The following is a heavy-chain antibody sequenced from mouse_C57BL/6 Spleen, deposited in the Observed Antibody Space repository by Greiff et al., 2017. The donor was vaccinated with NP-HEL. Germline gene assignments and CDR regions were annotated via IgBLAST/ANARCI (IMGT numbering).Heavy chain of an antibody. D-gene: IGHD1-1*01. CDR3: ASNYGSSPPFAY. CDR1: GYTFTDYY. Sequence: VQLQQSGPVLVKPGASVKMSCKASGYTFTDYYMNWVKQSHGKSLEWIGVINPYNGGTSYNQKFKGKATLTVDKSSSTAYMELNSLTSEDSAVYYCASNYGSSPPFAYWGQGTLVTVSA. V-gene: IGHV1-19*01. J-gene: IGHJ3*01. CDR2: INPYNGGT.